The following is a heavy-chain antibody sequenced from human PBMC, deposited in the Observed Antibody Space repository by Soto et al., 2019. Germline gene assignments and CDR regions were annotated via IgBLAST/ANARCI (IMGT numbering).Heavy chain of an antibody. V-gene: IGHV4-59*01. D-gene: IGHD1-26*01. CDR3: ARMERSKEGLSVYYFDF. CDR1: SGSISGYF. Sequence: PSETLSLTCTVSSGSISGYFWSWIRQPPGKEPEWIGYISYRGNTNYNPSLQSRVSISLVTSKNQISLKLDAVTASDTAVYYSARMERSKEGLSVYYFDFWGQGTLVTVSS. J-gene: IGHJ4*02. CDR2: ISYRGNT.